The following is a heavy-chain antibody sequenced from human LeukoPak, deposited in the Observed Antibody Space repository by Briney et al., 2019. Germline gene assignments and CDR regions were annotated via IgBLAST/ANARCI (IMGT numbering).Heavy chain of an antibody. D-gene: IGHD4-17*01. CDR3: ARKATTGPTKAAFDI. V-gene: IGHV4-30-2*01. Sequence: SQTLSLTCTVSGGSISSGGHSWSWIRQPPGKGLEWIGYIYHSGSGSTYYNPSLKSRVTISIDKSKNQFSLKLNSVTAADTAVYYCARKATTGPTKAAFDIWGQGTMVTVSS. J-gene: IGHJ3*02. CDR2: IYHSGSGST. CDR1: GGSISSGGHS.